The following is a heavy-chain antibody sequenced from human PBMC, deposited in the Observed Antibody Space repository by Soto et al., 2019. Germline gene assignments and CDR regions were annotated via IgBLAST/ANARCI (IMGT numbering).Heavy chain of an antibody. D-gene: IGHD5-18*01. CDR1: GYSFTSYW. Sequence: GASLKISCKGSGYSFTSYWIGWVRQMPGKGLEWMGIIYPGDSDTRYSPSFQGQVTISADKSISTAYLQWSSLKASGTAMYYCAMHHGYTVVLSYYFGSSGQGALV. J-gene: IGHJ4*02. V-gene: IGHV5-51*01. CDR3: AMHHGYTVVLSYYFGS. CDR2: IYPGDSDT.